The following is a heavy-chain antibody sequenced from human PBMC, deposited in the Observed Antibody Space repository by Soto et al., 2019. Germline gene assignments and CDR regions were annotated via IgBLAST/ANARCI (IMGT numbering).Heavy chain of an antibody. J-gene: IGHJ5*02. CDR2: INQYESEE. CDR3: AWDYSHPRGRLDP. CDR1: GFTSSGYW. D-gene: IGHD4-4*01. Sequence: PWGSLRLSCAASGFTSSGYWMTWVRQDPGKGLEWMANINQYESEEYNVDSVKGRFTISRDNAKDSLYLQMCSLRAEDTATYYCAWDYSHPRGRLDPWGKGTLVSVSS. V-gene: IGHV3-7*01.